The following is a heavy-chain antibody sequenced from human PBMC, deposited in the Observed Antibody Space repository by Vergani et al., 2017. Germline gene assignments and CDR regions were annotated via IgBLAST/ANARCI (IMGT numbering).Heavy chain of an antibody. J-gene: IGHJ6*04. CDR3: ARAYSSSAYRLNYYYGMDG. V-gene: IGHV3-23*01. CDR1: GFTFSSYA. Sequence: EVQLLESGGGLVQPGGSLRLSCAASGFTFSSYAMSWVRQAPGKGLEWVSAISGSGGSTYYADSVRGRFTISRDKSKSTLYLQRNSLRDEDTAVYYCARAYSSSAYRLNYYYGMDGGGEGRTVAVSS. CDR2: ISGSGGST. D-gene: IGHD6-6*01.